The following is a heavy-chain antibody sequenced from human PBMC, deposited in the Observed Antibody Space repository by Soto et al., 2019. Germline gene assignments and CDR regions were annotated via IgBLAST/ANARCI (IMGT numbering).Heavy chain of an antibody. V-gene: IGHV1-18*01. CDR3: ASVFTGVEDWFDP. D-gene: IGHD2-8*01. CDR2: ISAYTDTP. Sequence: APGKVSLAPAGSTFPNFGNTLVRRATGQGLEWRGWISAYTDTPNYAQKFQGRVTMTIDTSTSTAYMDLRSLTSDDTAVDYCASVFTGVEDWFDPRGQDTLVT. CDR1: GSTFPNFG. J-gene: IGHJ5*02.